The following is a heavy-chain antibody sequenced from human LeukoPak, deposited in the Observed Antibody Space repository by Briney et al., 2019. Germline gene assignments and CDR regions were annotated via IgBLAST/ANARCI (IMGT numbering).Heavy chain of an antibody. D-gene: IGHD2-21*01. CDR1: GFTFSSYG. Sequence: PGRSLRLSCAASGFTFSSYGMHWVRQAPGKGLEWVAVISYDGSNRYYADSVKGRFTISRDNSKNTLYLQMNSLRAEDTAVYYCARSLFGGMDVWGQGTTVTVSS. V-gene: IGHV3-30*03. CDR2: ISYDGSNR. CDR3: ARSLFGGMDV. J-gene: IGHJ6*02.